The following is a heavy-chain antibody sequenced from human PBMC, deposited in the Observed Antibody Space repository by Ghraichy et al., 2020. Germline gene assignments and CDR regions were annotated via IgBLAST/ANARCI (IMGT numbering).Heavy chain of an antibody. Sequence: GALRLSCAASGFTFSDYYMSWIRQAPGKGLEWVSYISSSSSYTNYADSVKGRFTISRDNAKNSLYLQMNSLRAEDTAVYYCARAKTGTTAFDIWGQGTMVTVSS. CDR1: GFTFSDYY. J-gene: IGHJ3*02. D-gene: IGHD1-7*01. CDR3: ARAKTGTTAFDI. V-gene: IGHV3-11*06. CDR2: ISSSSSYT.